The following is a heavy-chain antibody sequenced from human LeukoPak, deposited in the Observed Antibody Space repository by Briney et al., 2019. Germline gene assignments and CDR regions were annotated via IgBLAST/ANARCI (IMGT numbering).Heavy chain of an antibody. Sequence: PGGSLRLSCAASGFTVSNDYMSWVRQAPGKGLEWVSVIYGGGRTYYADSVKGRFTISRDNSKNTLYLQMNNLRAEDTAVYYCGGYTYGYSQGWGQGTLVTVSS. V-gene: IGHV3-66*01. CDR2: IYGGGRT. CDR1: GFTVSNDY. J-gene: IGHJ4*02. D-gene: IGHD5-18*01. CDR3: GGYTYGYSQG.